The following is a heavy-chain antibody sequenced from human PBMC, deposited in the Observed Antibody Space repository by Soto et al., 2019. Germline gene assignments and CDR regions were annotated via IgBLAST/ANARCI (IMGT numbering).Heavy chain of an antibody. CDR1: GFIFSDYA. J-gene: IGHJ4*02. D-gene: IGHD3-9*01. Sequence: QVQLVESGGGVVQPGTSLVLSCEASGFIFSDYAMHWVRQAPGKGLEWVAVISYDGSAKYYGDSVKDRFTISRDQSRNTLYLQLNGLGVEDSAVYYCARAGYDILTGWGYFDSWGQGTLVTVSS. CDR2: ISYDGSAK. CDR3: ARAGYDILTGWGYFDS. V-gene: IGHV3-30-3*01.